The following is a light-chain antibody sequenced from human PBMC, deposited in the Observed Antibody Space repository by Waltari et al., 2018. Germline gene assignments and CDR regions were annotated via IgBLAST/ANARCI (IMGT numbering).Light chain of an antibody. V-gene: IGKV1-12*01. J-gene: IGKJ1*01. CDR1: QPISSW. Sequence: IQMTQSPSSVSASVGDRVTITCREGQPISSWLAWYHQKPGNSPNLLIYHASNLRSGVTTRFNGRRYRIDFTLTISGLRPEDSATYYCQQGSAFPPKFGQGTKVEIK. CDR2: HAS. CDR3: QQGSAFPPK.